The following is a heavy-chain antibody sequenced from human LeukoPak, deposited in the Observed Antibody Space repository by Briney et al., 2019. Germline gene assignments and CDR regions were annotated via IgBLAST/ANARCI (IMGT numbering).Heavy chain of an antibody. Sequence: GGSLRLSCAASGFTVSSNYMSWVRQAPGEGLEWVSVIYSGGSTYYADSVKGRFTISRDNSKNTLYLQMNSLRAEDTAVYYCARDADGSGSQSDYWGQGTLVTVSS. CDR1: GFTVSSNY. CDR3: ARDADGSGSQSDY. CDR2: IYSGGST. D-gene: IGHD3-10*01. V-gene: IGHV3-66*01. J-gene: IGHJ4*02.